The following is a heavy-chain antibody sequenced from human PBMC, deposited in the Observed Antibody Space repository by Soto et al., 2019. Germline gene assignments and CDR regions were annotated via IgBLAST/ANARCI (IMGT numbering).Heavy chain of an antibody. Sequence: ESLKISCRTSGYRFTSYWIAWVRQMPGKGLEWMGIIFPSDSDTRYSPSFQGQVTISADRATSTVFLQWASLKASDTAVYFCARKDKSGYFNWFDPWGQGTLVTVSS. D-gene: IGHD3-22*01. V-gene: IGHV5-51*01. CDR2: IFPSDSDT. CDR1: GYRFTSYW. CDR3: ARKDKSGYFNWFDP. J-gene: IGHJ5*02.